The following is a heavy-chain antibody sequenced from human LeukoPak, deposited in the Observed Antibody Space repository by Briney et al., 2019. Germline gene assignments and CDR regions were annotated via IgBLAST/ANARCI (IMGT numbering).Heavy chain of an antibody. CDR3: AKDTPLCYFDY. D-gene: IGHD3-16*01. CDR2: ISSSSSTI. V-gene: IGHV3-48*04. J-gene: IGHJ4*02. CDR1: GFTFSSYS. Sequence: QPGGSLRLSCAASGFTFSSYSMNWVRQAPGKGLEWVSYISSSSSTIYYADSVKGRFTISRDNAKNSLYLQMNSLRAEDTAVYYCAKDTPLCYFDYWGQGTLVTVSS.